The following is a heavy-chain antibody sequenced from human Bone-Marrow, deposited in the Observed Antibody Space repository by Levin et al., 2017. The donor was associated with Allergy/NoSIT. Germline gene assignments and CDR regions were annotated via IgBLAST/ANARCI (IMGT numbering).Heavy chain of an antibody. J-gene: IGHJ4*02. V-gene: IGHV3-30*18. CDR3: AKDSASSGWYSPIDY. Sequence: GESLKISCAASGFTFSSYGMHWVRQAPGKGLEWVAVISYDGSNKYYADSVKGRFTISRDNSKNTLYLQMNSLRAEDTAVYYCAKDSASSGWYSPIDYWGQGTLVTVSS. CDR1: GFTFSSYG. D-gene: IGHD6-19*01. CDR2: ISYDGSNK.